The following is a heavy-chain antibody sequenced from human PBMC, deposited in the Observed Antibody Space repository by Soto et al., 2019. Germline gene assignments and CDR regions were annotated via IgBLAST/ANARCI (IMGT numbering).Heavy chain of an antibody. CDR1: GGSISSGGYS. CDR3: ARDREWLLFDP. J-gene: IGHJ5*02. CDR2: IYHSGST. D-gene: IGHD3-3*01. V-gene: IGHV4-30-2*01. Sequence: PSETLSLTCAVSGGSISSGGYSWSWIRQPPGKGLEWIGYIYHSGSTYYNPSLKSRVTISVDRSKNQFSLKLSSVTAADTAVYYCARDREWLLFDPWGQGTLVTVSS.